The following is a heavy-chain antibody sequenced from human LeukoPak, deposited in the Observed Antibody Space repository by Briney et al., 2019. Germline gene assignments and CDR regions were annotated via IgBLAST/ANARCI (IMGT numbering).Heavy chain of an antibody. CDR2: ISPHNGNT. Sequence: ASVKVSCKASGYTFTSRGISWVRQAPGQGLEWMGWISPHNGNTKYVQRLQGRVTMTADTSTSTAYMELRSLRSDDAAVYYCARDSDCSGGSCHFDYWGQGTLVTVSS. CDR3: ARDSDCSGGSCHFDY. J-gene: IGHJ4*02. V-gene: IGHV1-18*04. CDR1: GYTFTSRG. D-gene: IGHD2-15*01.